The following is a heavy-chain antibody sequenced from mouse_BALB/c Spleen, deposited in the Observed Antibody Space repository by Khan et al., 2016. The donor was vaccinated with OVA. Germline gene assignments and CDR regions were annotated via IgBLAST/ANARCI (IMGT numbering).Heavy chain of an antibody. CDR2: VGTGGSYT. D-gene: IGHD1-1*01. V-gene: IGHV5-6*01. CDR1: GFTFSTYG. CDR3: TRLAYYYESEGFAY. J-gene: IGHJ3*01. Sequence: EVELVESGGDLVKPGGSLKLSCAASGFTFSTYGMSWVRQAPDKRLEWVATVGTGGSYTYYPDSVKGRFTISRDNAKNTLYLQMGGLRSEDTAMFYCTRLAYYYESEGFAYGGQGTLVTVSA.